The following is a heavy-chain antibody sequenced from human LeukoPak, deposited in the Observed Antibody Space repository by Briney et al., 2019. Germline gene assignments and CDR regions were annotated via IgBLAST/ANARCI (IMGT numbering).Heavy chain of an antibody. Sequence: GGSLRLSCAASGFTFDDYAMHWVRQAPGKGLEWVSGVSWNSGLIGYGDSVRGRFTISRDNVKKSTFLQMNSLRVEETAFYHCVRWGVTAGMQDWGQGTLVTVSS. J-gene: IGHJ4*02. CDR1: GFTFDDYA. CDR3: VRWGVTAGMQD. CDR2: VSWNSGLI. D-gene: IGHD2-2*01. V-gene: IGHV3-9*01.